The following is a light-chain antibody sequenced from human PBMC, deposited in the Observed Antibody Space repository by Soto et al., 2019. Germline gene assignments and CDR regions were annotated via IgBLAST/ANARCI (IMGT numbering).Light chain of an antibody. V-gene: IGKV1-5*03. CDR1: ESISSW. Sequence: DIQMTQSPSTLSASVGDRVTITCRASESISSWLAWYQQKPGKAPKLLIYKASNLESGVPSRFSGSGSGTDFTLTISSLEPEDFAVYYCRQRDNWPLTFGGGTKVDIK. J-gene: IGKJ4*01. CDR2: KAS. CDR3: RQRDNWPLT.